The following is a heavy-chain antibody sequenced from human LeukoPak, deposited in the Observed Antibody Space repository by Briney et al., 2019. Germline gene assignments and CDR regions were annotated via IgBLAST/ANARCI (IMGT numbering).Heavy chain of an antibody. CDR3: AREDYGDFYYGMDA. J-gene: IGHJ6*04. CDR1: GFTFSSYS. D-gene: IGHD4-17*01. Sequence: GGSLRLSCAASGFTFSSYSMNWVRQAPGKGLEWVSSISSSSSYIYYADSVKGRFTISRDNAKNSLYLQMNSLRAEDTAVYYCAREDYGDFYYGMDAWGKGTTVTVSS. CDR2: ISSSSSYI. V-gene: IGHV3-21*01.